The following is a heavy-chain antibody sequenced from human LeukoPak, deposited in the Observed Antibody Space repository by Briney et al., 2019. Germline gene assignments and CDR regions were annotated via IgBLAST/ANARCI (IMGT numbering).Heavy chain of an antibody. J-gene: IGHJ5*02. D-gene: IGHD2-15*01. V-gene: IGHV1-69*04. CDR3: ASPYCSGGSCYH. CDR2: IIPILGIA. Sequence: GASVKVSCKASGGTFSSYAISWVRQAPGQGLEWMGRIIPILGIANYAQKFQGRVTITADKSTSTAYMELSSLRSEDTAVYYCASPYCSGGSCYHWGQGTLVTVSS. CDR1: GGTFSSYA.